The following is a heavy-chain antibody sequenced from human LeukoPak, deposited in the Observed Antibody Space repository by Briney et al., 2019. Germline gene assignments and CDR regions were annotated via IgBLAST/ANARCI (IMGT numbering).Heavy chain of an antibody. CDR1: GGSISSGSYY. CDR2: INHSGST. Sequence: PSQTLSLTCTVSGGSISSGSYYWSWIRHPPGKGLEWIGEINHSGSTNYNPSLKSRVTISVDTSKNQFSLNLSSVTAADTAVYYCALTGYDIGYWGQGTLVTVSS. CDR3: ALTGYDIGY. D-gene: IGHD3-9*01. V-gene: IGHV4-39*07. J-gene: IGHJ4*02.